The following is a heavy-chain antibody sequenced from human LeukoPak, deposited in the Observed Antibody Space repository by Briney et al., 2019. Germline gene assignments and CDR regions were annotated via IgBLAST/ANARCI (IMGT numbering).Heavy chain of an antibody. V-gene: IGHV4-59*08. D-gene: IGHD3-10*01. CDR3: ARGILWSGPGDY. CDR2: IYYNGIT. Sequence: SETLSLTCTVSGGSISSYYWSWIRQPPGKGLEWIGYIYYNGITNYNPSLRSRVTISVDTSKNQFSLRLSSVTAADTAVYYCARGILWSGPGDYWGQGTLVTVSS. J-gene: IGHJ4*02. CDR1: GGSISSYY.